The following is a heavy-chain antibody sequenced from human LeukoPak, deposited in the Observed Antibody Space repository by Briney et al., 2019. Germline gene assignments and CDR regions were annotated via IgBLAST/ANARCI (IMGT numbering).Heavy chain of an antibody. CDR2: LSYGGTNK. CDR1: GFTFSDYA. Sequence: GRSLRLSCAASGFTFSDYAMHWVRQAPGKGLEWVAVLSYGGTNKYYADSVKGRFTISRDNSKNTMFLQMNSLRAEDTAVYHCARDRSGYANDAFDFWGQGTMVTVS. D-gene: IGHD3-3*01. CDR3: ARDRSGYANDAFDF. V-gene: IGHV3-30-3*01. J-gene: IGHJ3*01.